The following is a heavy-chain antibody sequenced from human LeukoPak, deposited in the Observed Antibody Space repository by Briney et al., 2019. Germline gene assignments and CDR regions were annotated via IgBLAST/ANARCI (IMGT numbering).Heavy chain of an antibody. CDR3: ARDSTYYYDSGSSGPHYFDN. Sequence: HPGGSLRLSCAASGFTFSSYAMHWVRQAPGKGLEWVSIISSGGVYEYYADSVKGRFTISRDNSKNTLYLQLNSLRTEDTAVYYCARDSTYYYDSGSSGPHYFDNWGQGTLVTVSS. J-gene: IGHJ4*02. D-gene: IGHD3-10*01. V-gene: IGHV3-30*01. CDR2: ISSGGVYE. CDR1: GFTFSSYA.